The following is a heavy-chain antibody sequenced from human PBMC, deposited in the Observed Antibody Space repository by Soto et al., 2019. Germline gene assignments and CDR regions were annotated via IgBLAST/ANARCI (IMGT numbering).Heavy chain of an antibody. CDR1: GGSISTADYY. V-gene: IGHV4-30-4*01. J-gene: IGHJ4*02. D-gene: IGHD3-22*01. Sequence: QVQLHESGPGLVRPSQTLSSNCNVSGGSISTADYYWSWILQPPGRGLEWIGYIYYRGSSYYNPSLESRVAISIDTAKNQFSLNLTSVTDADTAVYYCVSDYDSGGYIGYWGQGTLVTVSS. CDR2: IYYRGSS. CDR3: VSDYDSGGYIGY.